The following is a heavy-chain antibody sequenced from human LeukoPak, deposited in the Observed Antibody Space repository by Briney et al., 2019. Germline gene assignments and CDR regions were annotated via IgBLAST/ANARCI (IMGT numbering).Heavy chain of an antibody. CDR2: IKQDGSEK. CDR3: ARDGGRRDGYNYGY. CDR1: GFTFSSYW. V-gene: IGHV3-7*01. D-gene: IGHD5-24*01. J-gene: IGHJ4*02. Sequence: TGGSLRLSCAASGFTFSSYWMSWVRQAPGKGLEWVANIKQDGSEKYYVDSVKGRFTISRDNAKNSLYLQMNSLRAEDTAVYYCARDGGRRDGYNYGYWGQGTLVTVSS.